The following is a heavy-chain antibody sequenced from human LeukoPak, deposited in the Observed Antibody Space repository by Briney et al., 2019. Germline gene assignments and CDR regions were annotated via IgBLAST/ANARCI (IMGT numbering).Heavy chain of an antibody. D-gene: IGHD3-22*01. J-gene: IGHJ3*02. CDR3: ARSLDPRITMIVVVIGAHDAFDI. CDR1: GGSISSSTYY. V-gene: IGHV4-39*01. Sequence: SETLSLTCTVSGGSISSSTYYWAWIRQPPGKGLEWIGTMYYSGSTYYNPSLKSRVTISVDTSKNQFSLKLSSVTAADTAVYYCARSLDPRITMIVVVIGAHDAFDIWGQGTMVTVSS. CDR2: MYYSGST.